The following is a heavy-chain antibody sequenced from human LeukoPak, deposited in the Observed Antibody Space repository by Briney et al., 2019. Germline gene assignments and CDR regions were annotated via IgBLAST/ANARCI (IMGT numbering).Heavy chain of an antibody. Sequence: SETLSITRTVSGGSIGSYYWSWIRQSPGKGLDWIGYIYYTGSTDCNPSLKSRVTISVDTSKNQFSLKLTSVTAPDTAVYYCARHISGNYGGYFDYWGQGTLVAVSS. J-gene: IGHJ4*02. V-gene: IGHV4-59*08. CDR3: ARHISGNYGGYFDY. CDR2: IYYTGST. CDR1: GGSIGSYY. D-gene: IGHD1-26*01.